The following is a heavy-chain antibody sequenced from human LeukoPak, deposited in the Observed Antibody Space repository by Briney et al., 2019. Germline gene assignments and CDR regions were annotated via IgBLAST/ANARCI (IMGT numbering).Heavy chain of an antibody. V-gene: IGHV1-46*01. CDR1: GYTFTSYY. J-gene: IGHJ6*03. Sequence: ASVKVSCKASGYTFTSYYMHWVRQAPGQGLEWMGIINPSGGSTSYAQKFQGRVTMTRDTSTSTVYMELSSLRSEDTAVYYCARDIRNGPSDYYYYMDVWGKGTTVTVSS. D-gene: IGHD1-1*01. CDR2: INPSGGST. CDR3: ARDIRNGPSDYYYYMDV.